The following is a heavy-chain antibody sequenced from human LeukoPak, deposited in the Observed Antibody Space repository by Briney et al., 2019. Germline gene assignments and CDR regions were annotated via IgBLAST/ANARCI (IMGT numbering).Heavy chain of an antibody. D-gene: IGHD1-26*01. CDR2: IIPIFGTA. J-gene: IGHJ4*02. CDR1: GGTFSSYA. V-gene: IGHV1-69*13. CDR3: ARAGDSGNLA. Sequence: ASVKVSCKAPGGTFSSYAISWVRQAPGQGLEWMGGIIPIFGTANYAQKFQGRVTITADESTSTAYMELSRLRSDDTAVYYCARAGDSGNLARGQGTLVTVSS.